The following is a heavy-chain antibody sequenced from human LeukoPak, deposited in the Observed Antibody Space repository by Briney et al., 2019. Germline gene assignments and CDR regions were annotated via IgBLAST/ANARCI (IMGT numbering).Heavy chain of an antibody. CDR3: AAGGRGWELMRDY. D-gene: IGHD1-26*01. V-gene: IGHV1-58*01. Sequence: SVKVSCKASGFTFTSSAVQWVRQARGQRLEWIGWIVVGSGNTNYAQKFQERVTITRDMSTSTAYMELSSLGSEDTAVYYCAAGGRGWELMRDYWGQGTLVTVSS. CDR1: GFTFTSSA. CDR2: IVVGSGNT. J-gene: IGHJ4*02.